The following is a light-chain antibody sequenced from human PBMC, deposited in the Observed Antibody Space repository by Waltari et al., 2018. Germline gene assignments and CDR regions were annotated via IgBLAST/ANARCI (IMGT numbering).Light chain of an antibody. V-gene: IGKV3-20*01. Sequence: EIVLAQSPGALSLSPGDRVTLSCRARQSVSSSKVAWYQHRPGQAPRLLIFGADNRATGIPDRFSGSGSGTDFTLTISGLEPGDSAVYYCQQYGSSPPTFGPGTRLEIK. CDR1: QSVSSSK. CDR2: GAD. J-gene: IGKJ5*01. CDR3: QQYGSSPPT.